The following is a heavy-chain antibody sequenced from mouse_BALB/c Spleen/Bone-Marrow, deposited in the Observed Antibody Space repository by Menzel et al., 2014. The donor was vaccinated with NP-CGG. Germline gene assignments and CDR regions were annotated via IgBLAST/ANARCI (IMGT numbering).Heavy chain of an antibody. D-gene: IGHD2-4*01. J-gene: IGHJ1*01. CDR1: GDSITSGY. V-gene: IGHV3-8*02. Sequence: EVQLQQSGPSLVKPSQTLSLTCSVTGDSITSGYWNWIRKFPGNKLEYMGYISYSGSTYYNPSLKSRISITRDTSKNXYYLQLNSVTTEDTATYYCARIYYDSHWYFDVWGAGTTVAASS. CDR2: ISYSGST. CDR3: ARIYYDSHWYFDV.